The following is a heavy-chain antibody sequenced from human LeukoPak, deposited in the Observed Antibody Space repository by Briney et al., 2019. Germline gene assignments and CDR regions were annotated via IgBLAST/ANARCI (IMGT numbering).Heavy chain of an antibody. CDR1: GVSISNHY. J-gene: IGHJ5*02. V-gene: IGHV4-4*07. Sequence: SETLSLTCTVSGVSISNHYWSWIRQPAGKGLEWIGRIHTSGSTNYNPSLESRVTVSVDTSKNQFSLKLSSVTAADTAVYYCARVGMVGGFNWFDPWGQGTLVTVSS. CDR3: ARVGMVGGFNWFDP. D-gene: IGHD3-10*01. CDR2: IHTSGST.